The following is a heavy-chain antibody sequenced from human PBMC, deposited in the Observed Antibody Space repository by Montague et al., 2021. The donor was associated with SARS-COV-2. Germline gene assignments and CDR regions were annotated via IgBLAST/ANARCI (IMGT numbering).Heavy chain of an antibody. CDR3: VRHTHYDGLNGPPDF. D-gene: IGHD3-9*01. V-gene: IGHV4-59*08. Sequence: SETLSLTCTVSGVSVTDYYWSWIRQPPGKGLEWVGDVLYNKGTNFNPSLKSRVGISVDTSKNQFSLRLTSVTAADTAFYYCVRHTHYDGLNGPPDFWDQGTLVTVSS. J-gene: IGHJ4*02. CDR2: VLYNKGT. CDR1: GVSVTDYY.